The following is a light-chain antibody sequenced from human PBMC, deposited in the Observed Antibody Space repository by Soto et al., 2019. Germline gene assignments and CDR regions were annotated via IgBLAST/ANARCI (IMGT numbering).Light chain of an antibody. CDR3: QVWDSSSDPSYV. CDR1: NIGSKS. V-gene: IGLV3-21*04. CDR2: YDS. Sequence: SYELTQPPSVSVAPGKTARITCGGNNIGSKSVHWYQQKPGQAPVLAIYYDSDRPSGIPERFSGSNSGNTATLTISRVEAGDEADYYCQVWDSSSDPSYVFGTGTKLTVL. J-gene: IGLJ1*01.